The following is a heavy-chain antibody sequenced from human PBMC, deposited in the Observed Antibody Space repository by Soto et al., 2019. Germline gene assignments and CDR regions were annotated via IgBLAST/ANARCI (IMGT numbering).Heavy chain of an antibody. CDR1: GFTFSDYS. V-gene: IGHV3-21*01. Sequence: EVHLVESGGGLVKSGGSPRVSCTASGFTFSDYSMHWVHQAPGKGLEWVSSISPTSGAIYYADSVKGRFTISRDNAKNSLFMQMNSLRAEDTAVYSCARGSAHIQVQTFDYWGQGTLVTVSS. D-gene: IGHD1-1*01. J-gene: IGHJ4*02. CDR2: ISPTSGAI. CDR3: ARGSAHIQVQTFDY.